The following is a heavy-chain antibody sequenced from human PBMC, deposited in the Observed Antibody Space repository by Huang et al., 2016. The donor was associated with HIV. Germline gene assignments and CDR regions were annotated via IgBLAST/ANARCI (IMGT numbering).Heavy chain of an antibody. V-gene: IGHV4-34*02. CDR2: LKPRGLS. J-gene: IGHJ4*02. D-gene: IGHD3-10*01. CDR3: ARPRMTATSSDSTWSFFDS. CDR1: GGSFSDHY. Sequence: QVQLQQWGAGLLKPSGALSLKCAVYGGSFSDHYWTWFRLSPGKRLEWIGELKPRGLSMYNPSLRIRGTMSVDMSKKQFSLNLTSLTAADTAVYYCARPRMTATSSDSTWSFFDSWGQGTLVIVSS.